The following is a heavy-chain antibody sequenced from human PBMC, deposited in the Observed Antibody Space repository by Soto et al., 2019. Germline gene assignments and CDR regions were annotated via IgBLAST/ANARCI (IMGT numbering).Heavy chain of an antibody. J-gene: IGHJ5*02. CDR2: ISSSSSYT. CDR1: GFTFSDYY. D-gene: IGHD6-13*01. CDR3: AREIDSSRWYWFDP. V-gene: IGHV3-11*06. Sequence: GGSLRLSCAASGFTFSDYYMSWIRQAPGKGLEWVSYISSSSSYTNYADSVKGRFTISRDNAKNSLYLQMNSLRAEDTAVYYCAREIDSSRWYWFDPWGQGTLVTVSS.